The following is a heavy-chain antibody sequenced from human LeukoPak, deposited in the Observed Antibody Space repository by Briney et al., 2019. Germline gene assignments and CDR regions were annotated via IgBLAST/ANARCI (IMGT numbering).Heavy chain of an antibody. CDR1: GFTFSTYA. J-gene: IGHJ4*02. Sequence: PGRSLRLSCAASGFTFSTYAMHWVRQAPGKGLEWVAVISYDGNNKYYADSVKARFTVSSDNSKNTLYLQMDSLIAEDTALYYCARDNYVSDYWGQGTLVTVSS. D-gene: IGHD3-10*02. CDR2: ISYDGNNK. CDR3: ARDNYVSDY. V-gene: IGHV3-30-3*01.